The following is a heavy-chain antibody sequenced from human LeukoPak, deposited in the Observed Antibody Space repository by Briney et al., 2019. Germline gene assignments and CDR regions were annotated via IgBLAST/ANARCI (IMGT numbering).Heavy chain of an antibody. D-gene: IGHD3-16*02. J-gene: IGHJ3*02. V-gene: IGHV1-46*01. CDR2: INPSGGST. Sequence: ASVKVSCKASGYTFTRYDIHWVRQAPGQGLEWMGIINPSGGSTSYAQKFQGRVTMTRDTSTSTVYMELSSLRSEDTAVYYCARDLHHRGYCDTRGPYGIWGQGTLVTVSS. CDR1: GYTFTRYD. CDR3: ARDLHHRGYCDTRGPYGI.